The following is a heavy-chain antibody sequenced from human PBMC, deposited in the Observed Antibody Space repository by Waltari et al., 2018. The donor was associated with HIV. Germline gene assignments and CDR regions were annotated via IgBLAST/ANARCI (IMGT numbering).Heavy chain of an antibody. CDR3: SRGRGYSYGYSDL. J-gene: IGHJ4*02. CDR1: GYTFTNYD. CDR2: MHPNSAKT. Sequence: QVQLVQSGAEVRKPGASVKVSCKASGYTFTNYDINWVRQAPGHGLEWMGWMHPNSAKTGYEQSVQGMVHMTRDTARSTAEMELTSLTSVYTAVYHCSRGRGYSYGYSDLWGQGTLVTVAS. V-gene: IGHV1-8*01. D-gene: IGHD5-18*01.